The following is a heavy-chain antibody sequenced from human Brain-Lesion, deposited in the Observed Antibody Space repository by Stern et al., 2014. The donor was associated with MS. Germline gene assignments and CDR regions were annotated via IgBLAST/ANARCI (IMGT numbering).Heavy chain of an antibody. J-gene: IGHJ4*02. Sequence: VQLVESGPGLVKPSQTLSLTCTVSGASISSGTSYWSWIRQPAGGGLEWIGRPHASGATYYNPSLKSRVTISGDTSKNHFSLNRNSVTAADTAVYYCARGHWELLGNNYFDSWGQGTLVTVSS. CDR3: ARGHWELLGNNYFDS. V-gene: IGHV4-61*02. D-gene: IGHD1-26*01. CDR1: GASISSGTSY. CDR2: PHASGAT.